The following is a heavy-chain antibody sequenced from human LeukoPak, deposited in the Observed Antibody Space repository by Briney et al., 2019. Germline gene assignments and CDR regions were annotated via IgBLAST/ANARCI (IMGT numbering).Heavy chain of an antibody. CDR1: GFTVSSNY. D-gene: IGHD1-26*01. CDR3: GRDYFGSIDY. CDR2: IRSDGSVS. V-gene: IGHV3-74*01. J-gene: IGHJ4*02. Sequence: GGSLRLSCAASGFTVSSNYMSWVRQAPGKGLVSVSLIRSDGSVSYYADSVKGRFTISRDNAKNTLYLQMNSLRVEDTAVYYCGRDYFGSIDYWGQGILVTVSS.